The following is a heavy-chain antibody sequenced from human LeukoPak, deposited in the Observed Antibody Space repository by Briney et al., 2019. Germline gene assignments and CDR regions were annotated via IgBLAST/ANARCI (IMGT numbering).Heavy chain of an antibody. CDR1: GGSFSGYY. V-gene: IGHV4-34*01. D-gene: IGHD6-19*01. J-gene: IGHJ5*02. CDR2: INHSGST. CDR3: ARGRPVALDP. Sequence: PSETLSLTCAAYGGSFSGYYWSWIRQPPGKGLEWIGEINHSGSTYYNPSLKSRVIISVDTSKNQFSLKLSSVTAADTAVYYCARGRPVALDPWGQGTLVTVSS.